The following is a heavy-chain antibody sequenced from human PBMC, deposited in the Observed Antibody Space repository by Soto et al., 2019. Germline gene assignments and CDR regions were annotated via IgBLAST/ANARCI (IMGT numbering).Heavy chain of an antibody. D-gene: IGHD3-10*01. V-gene: IGHV4-34*01. CDR1: GGSFSGYY. J-gene: IGHJ5*02. CDR3: ARVRYAFGAVSRLFAP. CDR2: INHSGST. Sequence: SETLSLTCAVYGGSFSGYYWSWIRQPPGKGLEWIGEINHSGSTNYNPSLKSRVTISVDTSKNQFSLKLSSVTAADTAVYYCARVRYAFGAVSRLFAPWGQGTLVTVSS.